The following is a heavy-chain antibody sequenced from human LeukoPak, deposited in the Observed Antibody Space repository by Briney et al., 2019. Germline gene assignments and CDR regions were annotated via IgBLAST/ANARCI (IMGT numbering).Heavy chain of an antibody. J-gene: IGHJ4*02. D-gene: IGHD3-10*01. CDR2: ISGDGGST. CDR3: AKDILGYGSGNNY. V-gene: IGHV3-43*02. Sequence: GGSLRLSCAVSGFTVDDYAMHWVRQAPGKGLEWVSLISGDGGSTYYADSVKGRFTISRDNSKNSLYLQMNSLRTEDTALYYCAKDILGYGSGNNYWGQGTLVTVSS. CDR1: GFTVDDYA.